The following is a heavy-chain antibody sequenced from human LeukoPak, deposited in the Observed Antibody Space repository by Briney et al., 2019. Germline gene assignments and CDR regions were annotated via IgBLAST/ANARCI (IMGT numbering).Heavy chain of an antibody. D-gene: IGHD2-15*01. V-gene: IGHV1-69*06. CDR2: IIPIFGTA. Sequence: EASVKVSCMASGGTFSSYAISWVRQAPGQGLEWMGGIIPIFGTANYAQKFQGRVTITADKSTSTAYMELSSLRSEDTAVYYCARADKCSGGSCYSWWFDPWGQGTLVTVSS. CDR3: ARADKCSGGSCYSWWFDP. CDR1: GGTFSSYA. J-gene: IGHJ5*02.